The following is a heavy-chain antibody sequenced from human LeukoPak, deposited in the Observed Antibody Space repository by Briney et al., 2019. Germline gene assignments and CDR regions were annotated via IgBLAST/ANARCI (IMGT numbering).Heavy chain of an antibody. Sequence: GGSLRLSCAASGFTFGIYAMSWVRQAPGKGLEWVSAISGSGDSTYYADSVKGRFTISRDNSRNTLCLQMSSLRAEDTAVYYCAKAIGGSSGKFDYWGQGTLVTVSS. CDR2: ISGSGDST. CDR1: GFTFGIYA. CDR3: AKAIGGSSGKFDY. D-gene: IGHD1-26*01. J-gene: IGHJ4*02. V-gene: IGHV3-23*01.